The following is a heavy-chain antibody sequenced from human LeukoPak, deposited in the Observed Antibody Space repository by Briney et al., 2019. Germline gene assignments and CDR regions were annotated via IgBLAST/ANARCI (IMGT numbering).Heavy chain of an antibody. J-gene: IGHJ4*02. CDR3: QASARHDSSGWYVYYFDY. D-gene: IGHD6-19*01. CDR2: INTNTGNP. Sequence: ASVKVSCKASGYTFTSYAMNWVRQAPGQGLEWMGWINTNTGNPTYAQGFTGRFVSSLDTSVSTAYLQISSLKAEDTAVYYCQASARHDSSGWYVYYFDYWGQGTLVTVSS. CDR1: GYTFTSYA. V-gene: IGHV7-4-1*02.